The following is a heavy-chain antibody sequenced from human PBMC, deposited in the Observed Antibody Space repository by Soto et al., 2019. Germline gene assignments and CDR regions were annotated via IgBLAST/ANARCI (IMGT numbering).Heavy chain of an antibody. CDR3: ARELYRGPHSGSGSMGIDY. J-gene: IGHJ4*02. Sequence: ASVKVSCKASGYTFTSYDINWVRQATGQGLEWMGWMSPNSGNTGYAQKFQGRVTMTRNTSISTAYMELSSLRSEDTAVYYCARELYRGPHSGSGSMGIDYWGQGTLVTVSS. V-gene: IGHV1-8*01. CDR1: GYTFTSYD. CDR2: MSPNSGNT. D-gene: IGHD6-25*01.